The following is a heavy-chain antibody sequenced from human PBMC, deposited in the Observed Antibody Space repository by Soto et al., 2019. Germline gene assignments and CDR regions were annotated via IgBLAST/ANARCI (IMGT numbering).Heavy chain of an antibody. D-gene: IGHD3-3*01. CDR1: GGSFSGYY. CDR2: INHSGST. V-gene: IGHV4-34*01. CDR3: ARRSFWDDFWSGYRTYNWFDP. Sequence: SETLSLTCAVYGGSFSGYYWSWIRQPPGKGLEWIGEINHSGSTNYNPSPKSRVTISVDTSKNQFSLKLSSVTAADTAVYYCARRSFWDDFWSGYRTYNWFDPWGQGTLVTVSS. J-gene: IGHJ5*02.